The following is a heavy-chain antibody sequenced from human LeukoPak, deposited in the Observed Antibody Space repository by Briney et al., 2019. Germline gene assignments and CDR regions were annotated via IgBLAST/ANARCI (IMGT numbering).Heavy chain of an antibody. J-gene: IGHJ4*02. CDR2: IYYSGST. D-gene: IGHD1-26*01. Sequence: PSETLSLTCTVSGGSISSYYWSWIRQPPGKGLEWFGYIYYSGSTNYNPSLKSRVTISVDTSKNQFSLKLSSVTAADTAVYYCARGGGSYSQYYFDYWGQGTLVTVSS. CDR1: GGSISSYY. CDR3: ARGGGSYSQYYFDY. V-gene: IGHV4-59*01.